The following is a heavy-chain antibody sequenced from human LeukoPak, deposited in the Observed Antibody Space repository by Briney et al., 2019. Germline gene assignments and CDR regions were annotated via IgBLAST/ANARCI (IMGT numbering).Heavy chain of an antibody. CDR1: GYTLTELS. CDR2: FDPEDGET. Sequence: GASVKVSCKVSGYTLTELSMHWVRQAPGKGLEWMGGFDPEDGETIYAQKLQGRVTMTTDTSTSTAYMELRSLRSDDTAVYYCARAQYYDILTGYHPIDAFDIWGQGTMVTVSS. V-gene: IGHV1-24*01. D-gene: IGHD3-9*01. CDR3: ARAQYYDILTGYHPIDAFDI. J-gene: IGHJ3*02.